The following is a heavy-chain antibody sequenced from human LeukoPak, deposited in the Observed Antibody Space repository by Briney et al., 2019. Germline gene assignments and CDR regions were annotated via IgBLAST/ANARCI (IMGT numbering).Heavy chain of an antibody. CDR1: GFTFSNYA. V-gene: IGHV3-23*01. CDR2: ISGSGGSK. D-gene: IGHD3-10*01. J-gene: IGHJ3*02. Sequence: GGSLRLSCAASGFTFSNYAMRGVRQAPGKGLEGVSGISGSGGSKYYADSVKGRFTISRDNSQNTLYLQMNSLRVEDTAVFYCAKRYGSGTYLSAFDIWGQGTMVTVSS. CDR3: AKRYGSGTYLSAFDI.